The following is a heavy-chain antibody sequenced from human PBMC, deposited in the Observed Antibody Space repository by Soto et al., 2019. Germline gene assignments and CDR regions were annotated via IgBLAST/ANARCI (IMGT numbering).Heavy chain of an antibody. CDR1: GGSFGGYY. Sequence: SETLSLTCALDGGSFGGYYWSWIRQPPGRGLEWIGEIHHSGSTNYIPSLKSRVTMSVDTSKNQFSLKLSSVTAADTAVYFCARGRAAAGTEGWFDPWGQGTLVTVS. CDR2: IHHSGST. V-gene: IGHV4-34*01. CDR3: ARGRAAAGTEGWFDP. D-gene: IGHD6-13*01. J-gene: IGHJ5*02.